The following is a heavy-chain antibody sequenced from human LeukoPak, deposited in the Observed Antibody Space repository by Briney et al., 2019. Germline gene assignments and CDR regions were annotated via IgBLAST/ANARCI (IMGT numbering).Heavy chain of an antibody. CDR2: INPSGGST. J-gene: IGHJ4*02. CDR3: ARDGITAAALDY. V-gene: IGHV1-46*01. CDR1: GYTFTSYY. Sequence: ASVKVSCKASGYTFTSYYMHWVRQAPGQGLEWMGIINPSGGSTSYAQKFQGRVTMTRDTSTSTVYMELGSLRSEDTAVYYCARDGITAAALDYWGQGTLVTVSS. D-gene: IGHD6-13*01.